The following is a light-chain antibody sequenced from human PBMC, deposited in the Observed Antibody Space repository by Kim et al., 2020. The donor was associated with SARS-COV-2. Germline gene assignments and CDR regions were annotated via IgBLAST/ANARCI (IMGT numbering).Light chain of an antibody. CDR2: DAS. J-gene: IGKJ4*01. V-gene: IGKV3-15*01. Sequence: SLFPGERATPSCRGRQRGGNNVAWYQQKPGQAPRLLIYDASTRAAGTPVRFSGRGSGTAFTLTISGLQSEDFAVYHCQQYNNWVTFGGGTKVDIK. CDR3: QQYNNWVT. CDR1: QRGGNN.